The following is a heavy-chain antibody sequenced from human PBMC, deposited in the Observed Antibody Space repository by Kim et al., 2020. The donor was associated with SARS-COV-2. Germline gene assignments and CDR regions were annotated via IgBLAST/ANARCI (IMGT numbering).Heavy chain of an antibody. V-gene: IGHV1-2*02. Sequence: QKFQGRVTMTRDTSISTAYMELSRLRSDDTAVYYCARDFGSWYQLLGFDYWGQGTLVPVSS. J-gene: IGHJ4*02. D-gene: IGHD2-2*01. CDR3: ARDFGSWYQLLGFDY.